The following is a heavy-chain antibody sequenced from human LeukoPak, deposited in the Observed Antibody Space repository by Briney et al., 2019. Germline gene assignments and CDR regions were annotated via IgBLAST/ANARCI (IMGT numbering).Heavy chain of an antibody. D-gene: IGHD3-10*01. CDR2: ISDISDRSSTI. CDR3: ARVRGPTLKTCYMDV. CDR1: GFTFTEYS. Sequence: GGSLRLSCAASGFTFTEYSIIWVRQAPGKGLEWVSYISDISDRSSTIHYADSVKGRFTISRDNAERSVYLQMNSLRADDTAVYYCARVRGPTLKTCYMDVWGTGTTVTVSS. V-gene: IGHV3-48*04. J-gene: IGHJ6*03.